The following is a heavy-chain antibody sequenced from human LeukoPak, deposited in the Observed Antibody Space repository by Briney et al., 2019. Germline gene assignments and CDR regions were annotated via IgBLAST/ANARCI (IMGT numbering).Heavy chain of an antibody. V-gene: IGHV3-23*01. Sequence: PGGSLRLSCAASGFTFSSYAMSWVRQAPGKGLEWVSAISGSGGSTYYADSVKGRFTISRDNSKNTLYLQMNSLRAEDTAVYYCAKVSRVQLDSPIDYWGRGTLVTVSS. CDR3: AKVSRVQLDSPIDY. J-gene: IGHJ4*02. CDR2: ISGSGGST. CDR1: GFTFSSYA. D-gene: IGHD1-1*01.